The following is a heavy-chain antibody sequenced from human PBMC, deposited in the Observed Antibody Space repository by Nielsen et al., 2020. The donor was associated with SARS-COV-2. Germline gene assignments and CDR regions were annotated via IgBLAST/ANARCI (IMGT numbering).Heavy chain of an antibody. V-gene: IGHV3-23*01. CDR2: ISGSGGST. Sequence: GESLKISCAASGFTFSSYAMSWVRQAPGKGLEWVSAISGSGGSTYYADSVKGRFTISRDNSKNTLYLQMNSLRAEDTAVYYCAKRGLQSGEHYYYGMDVWGQGTTVTVSS. J-gene: IGHJ6*02. D-gene: IGHD3-10*01. CDR3: AKRGLQSGEHYYYGMDV. CDR1: GFTFSSYA.